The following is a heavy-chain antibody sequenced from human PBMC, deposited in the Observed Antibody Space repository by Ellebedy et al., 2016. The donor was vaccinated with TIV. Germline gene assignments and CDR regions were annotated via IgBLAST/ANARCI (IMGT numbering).Heavy chain of an antibody. J-gene: IGHJ4*02. CDR3: ARDLGHSGYDLFDS. CDR2: VYHSGIT. CDR1: GDSITSYY. Sequence: SETLSLTCSVSGDSITSYYWNWIRQSPGKGLEWIGYVYHSGITNYNPSLQSRVTLSLDTSKDQFSLRLSSVTAADTAVYYCARDLGHSGYDLFDSWGQGTLITVSA. V-gene: IGHV4-59*01. D-gene: IGHD5-12*01.